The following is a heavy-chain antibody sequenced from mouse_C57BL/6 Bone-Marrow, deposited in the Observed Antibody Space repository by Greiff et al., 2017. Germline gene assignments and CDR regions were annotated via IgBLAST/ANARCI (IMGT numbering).Heavy chain of an antibody. V-gene: IGHV1-81*01. CDR3: ASIIYYYGSAWFAY. CDR1: GYTFTSYG. J-gene: IGHJ3*01. D-gene: IGHD1-1*01. Sequence: VQLQQSGAELARPGASVKLSCKASGYTFTSYGISWVKQRTGQGLEWIGDIYPRSGNTYYNEKFKGKATLTADKSSSTAYMELRSLTSEDSAVYFCASIIYYYGSAWFAYWGQGTLVTVSA. CDR2: IYPRSGNT.